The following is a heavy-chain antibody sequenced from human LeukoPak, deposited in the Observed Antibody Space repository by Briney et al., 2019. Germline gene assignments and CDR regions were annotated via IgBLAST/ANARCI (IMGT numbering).Heavy chain of an antibody. CDR1: GYSISSGYY. CDR2: IYHSGST. J-gene: IGHJ4*02. D-gene: IGHD3-3*01. V-gene: IGHV4-38-2*01. Sequence: SETLSLTCAVSGYSISSGYYWGWIRRPPGKGLEWIGSIYHSGSTYYNPSLKSRVTISVDTSKNQFSLKLSSVTAADTAVYYCARAHVLRFLEWAANFDYWGQGTLVTVSS. CDR3: ARAHVLRFLEWAANFDY.